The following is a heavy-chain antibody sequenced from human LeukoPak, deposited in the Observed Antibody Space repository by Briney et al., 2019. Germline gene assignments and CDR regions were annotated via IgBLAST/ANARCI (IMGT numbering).Heavy chain of an antibody. V-gene: IGHV3-21*04. CDR2: ISSSSSYI. CDR1: GFTFSSYS. D-gene: IGHD4-17*01. CDR3: AKDSGTWNGDYLNWFDP. Sequence: GGSLRLSCAASGFTFSSYSMNWVRQAPGKGLEWVSSISSSSSYIYYADSVKGRFTISRDNAKNSLYLQMNGLRAEDTAVYYCAKDSGTWNGDYLNWFDPWGQGTLVTVSS. J-gene: IGHJ5*02.